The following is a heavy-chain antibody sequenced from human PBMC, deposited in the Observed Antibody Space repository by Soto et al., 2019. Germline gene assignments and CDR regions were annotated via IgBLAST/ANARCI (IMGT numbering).Heavy chain of an antibody. CDR3: ARGPAKFDP. J-gene: IGHJ5*02. Sequence: SVKVSCKASGGSFSSLVISWLRQAPGQGPEWMGGINPMLGVANFAQKFQDRVAITADESTTTAYMELSSLRSEDTAVYYCARGPAKFDPWGQGTLVTVSS. V-gene: IGHV1-69*10. CDR1: GGSFSSLV. CDR2: INPMLGVA. D-gene: IGHD2-2*01.